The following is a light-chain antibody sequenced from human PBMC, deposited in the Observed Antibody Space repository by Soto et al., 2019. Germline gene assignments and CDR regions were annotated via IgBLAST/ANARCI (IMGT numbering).Light chain of an antibody. V-gene: IGKV1-12*01. CDR3: QQGNRFPFT. CDR2: GAS. CDR1: QNISSW. Sequence: DIQITQSPSSVSASVGDRVTVTCRASQNISSWLAWYQQTPGKAPNVLIYGASTLQRGVPSRFSGSGSGPEVTLTISNLQPEDFAIYCCQQGNRFPFTFGPGTRVD. J-gene: IGKJ3*01.